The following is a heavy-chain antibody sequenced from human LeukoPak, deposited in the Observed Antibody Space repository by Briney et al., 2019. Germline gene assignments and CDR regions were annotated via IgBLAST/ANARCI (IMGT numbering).Heavy chain of an antibody. Sequence: PSETLSLTGTVSGGSVSSGSYYWSWIRQPPGKGLEWIGYIYYSGSTNYNPSLKSRVTISVDTSKNQFSLKLSSVTAADTAVYYCARAKAVADYFDYWGQGTLVTVSS. V-gene: IGHV4-61*01. CDR3: ARAKAVADYFDY. J-gene: IGHJ4*02. CDR2: IYYSGST. CDR1: GGSVSSGSYY. D-gene: IGHD6-19*01.